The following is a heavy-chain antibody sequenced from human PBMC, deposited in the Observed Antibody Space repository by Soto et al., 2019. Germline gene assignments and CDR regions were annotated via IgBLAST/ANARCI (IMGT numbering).Heavy chain of an antibody. V-gene: IGHV1-18*04. D-gene: IGHD3-22*01. CDR2: ISGYNGNT. CDR3: ARDVTRNYYDSSGHYYFDY. J-gene: IGHJ4*02. Sequence: ASVKVSCKASGYTFTNYGVSWVRQAPGQGLEWTGWISGYNGNTNYAQNLQGRVSMTTDTSTSTAYMELRSLRPDDTAVYYCARDVTRNYYDSSGHYYFDYWGQGTLVTVSS. CDR1: GYTFTNYG.